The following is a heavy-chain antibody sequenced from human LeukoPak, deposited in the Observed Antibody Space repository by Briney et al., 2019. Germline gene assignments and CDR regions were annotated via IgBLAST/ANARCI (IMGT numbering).Heavy chain of an antibody. V-gene: IGHV3-23*01. CDR3: ARDPDY. CDR1: GFAFSNYG. J-gene: IGHJ4*02. CDR2: ISGSGDST. Sequence: TGGTLRLSCAASGFAFSNYGMSWVRQAPGKGLEWVSSISGSGDSTYYADSVKGRFTISRDNAKNSLYLQMNSLRAEDTAVYYCARDPDYWGQGTLVTVSS.